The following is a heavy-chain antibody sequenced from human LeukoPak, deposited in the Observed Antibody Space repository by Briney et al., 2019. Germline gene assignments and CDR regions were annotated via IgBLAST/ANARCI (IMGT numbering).Heavy chain of an antibody. V-gene: IGHV4-59*01. CDR2: IYYSGST. CDR1: GGSISNYY. Sequence: PSETLSLTCTVSGGSISNYYWSWIRQPPGKGLEWIGYIYYSGSTSYNPSLKSRVAISVDTSKNQFSLKLISVTAADTAVYYCARDRELGYWGQGTLVTVSS. J-gene: IGHJ4*02. D-gene: IGHD1-1*01. CDR3: ARDRELGY.